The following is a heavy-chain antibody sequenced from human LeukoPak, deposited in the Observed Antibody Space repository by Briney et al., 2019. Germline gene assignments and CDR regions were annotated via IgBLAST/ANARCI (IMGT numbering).Heavy chain of an antibody. J-gene: IGHJ6*02. D-gene: IGHD5-18*01. V-gene: IGHV4-4*07. Sequence: KPSETLFLTCTVSGGSISSYYWSWIRQPAGKGLEWIGRIYTSGSTNYNPSLKSRVTMSVDTSKNQFSLKLSSVTAADTAVYYCAGRGYSYGSNTYYYYYGMDVWGQGTTVTVSS. CDR3: AGRGYSYGSNTYYYYYGMDV. CDR1: GGSISSYY. CDR2: IYTSGST.